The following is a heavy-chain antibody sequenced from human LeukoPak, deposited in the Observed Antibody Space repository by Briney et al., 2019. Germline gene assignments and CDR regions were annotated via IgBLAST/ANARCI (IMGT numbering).Heavy chain of an antibody. Sequence: GRSLRLSCAASGFTFSSYAMHWVRQAPGKGLEWVAVISYDGSNKYYADSVKGRFTISRDNSKNTVYLQMNSLRAEDTAVYYCTRDLNSGGSCWGQGTLVTVSS. CDR1: GFTFSSYA. CDR2: ISYDGSNK. J-gene: IGHJ4*02. V-gene: IGHV3-30*07. D-gene: IGHD2-15*01. CDR3: TRDLNSGGSC.